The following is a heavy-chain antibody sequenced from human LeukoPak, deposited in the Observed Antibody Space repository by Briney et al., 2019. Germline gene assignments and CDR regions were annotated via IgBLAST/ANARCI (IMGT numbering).Heavy chain of an antibody. Sequence: GGSLRLSCAASGFTFNNYNMNWVRQAPGKGLEWVSSISDSSSYIYYADSVRGRFTISRDNAKNSLYLQMNSLRAEDTAMYCCARADLSGSYFHPHFLDYWGQGTLVTVSS. CDR2: ISDSSSYI. CDR1: GFTFNNYN. V-gene: IGHV3-21*01. J-gene: IGHJ4*02. CDR3: ARADLSGSYFHPHFLDY. D-gene: IGHD1-26*01.